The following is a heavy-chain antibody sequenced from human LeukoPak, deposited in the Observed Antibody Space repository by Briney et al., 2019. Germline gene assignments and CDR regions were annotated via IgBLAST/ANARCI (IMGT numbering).Heavy chain of an antibody. J-gene: IGHJ5*02. CDR1: GGTFSSYA. Sequence: ASVKVSCKASGGTFSSYAISWVRQAPGQGLEWIGRIIPILGIANYAQKFQGRVTITADKSTSTAYMELSSLRSEDTAVYYCARGKYSSSPGFDPWGQGTLVTVSS. CDR2: IIPILGIA. D-gene: IGHD6-6*01. V-gene: IGHV1-69*04. CDR3: ARGKYSSSPGFDP.